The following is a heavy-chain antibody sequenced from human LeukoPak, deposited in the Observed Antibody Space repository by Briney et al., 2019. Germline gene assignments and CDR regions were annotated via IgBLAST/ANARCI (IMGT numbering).Heavy chain of an antibody. CDR3: ARDWWELNNWFDP. CDR1: GGTFSSYA. CDR2: IIPIFGTA. V-gene: IGHV1-69*05. J-gene: IGHJ5*02. D-gene: IGHD1-26*01. Sequence: GSSVKVSCKXSGGTFSSYAISWVRQAPGQGLEWMGRIIPIFGTANYAQKFQGRVTITTDESTSTAYMELSSLRSEDTAVYYCARDWWELNNWFDPWGQGTLVTVSS.